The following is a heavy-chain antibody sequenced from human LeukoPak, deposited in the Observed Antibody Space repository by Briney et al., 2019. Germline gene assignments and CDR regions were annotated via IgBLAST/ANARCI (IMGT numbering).Heavy chain of an antibody. J-gene: IGHJ4*02. CDR3: ARESGVKKGYSSGWLYWYYFDY. CDR1: GGSLSSYY. CDR2: IYASGST. V-gene: IGHV4-4*07. Sequence: PSETLSLTCTVSGGSLSSYYWSWIRQPAGKGLEWIGRIYASGSTNYNPSLKSRVTMSVDTSKNQFSLKLGSVTAADTALYYCARESGVKKGYSSGWLYWYYFDYWGQGTLVTVSS. D-gene: IGHD6-19*01.